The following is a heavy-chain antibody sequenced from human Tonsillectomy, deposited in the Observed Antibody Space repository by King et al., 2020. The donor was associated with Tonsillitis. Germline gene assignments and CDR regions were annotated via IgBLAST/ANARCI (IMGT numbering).Heavy chain of an antibody. CDR2: IYYSGST. Sequence: VQLQESGPGLVKPSETLSLTCTVSGGSVSSGSYYWSWIRQPPGKGLEWIGYIYYSGSTNYNPSLKSRVTISVDTSKNQFSLKLSSVTAADTAVYYCARDLYSSGWYHFDNWGQGTLVTVSS. J-gene: IGHJ4*02. CDR1: GGSVSSGSYY. V-gene: IGHV4-61*01. CDR3: ARDLYSSGWYHFDN. D-gene: IGHD6-19*01.